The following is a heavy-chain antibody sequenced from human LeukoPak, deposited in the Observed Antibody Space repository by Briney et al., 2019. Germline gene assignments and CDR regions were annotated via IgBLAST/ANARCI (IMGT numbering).Heavy chain of an antibody. V-gene: IGHV4-34*01. D-gene: IGHD2-2*02. CDR2: INHSGST. Sequence: SETLSLTCAVYGGSFSGYYWSWIRQPPGKGLEWIGEINHSGSTNYNPSLKSRVTISVDTSKNQFSLKLSPVTAADTAVYYCARVVVPAAIDAFDIWGQGTMVTVSS. CDR3: ARVVVPAAIDAFDI. CDR1: GGSFSGYY. J-gene: IGHJ3*02.